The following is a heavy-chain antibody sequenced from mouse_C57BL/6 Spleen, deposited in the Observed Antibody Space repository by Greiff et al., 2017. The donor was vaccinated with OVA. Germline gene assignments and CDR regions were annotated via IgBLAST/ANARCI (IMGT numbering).Heavy chain of an antibody. D-gene: IGHD6-1*01. J-gene: IGHJ2*01. Sequence: EVKLVESGGGLVQPGGSLSLSCAASGFTFTDYYMSWVRQPPGKALEWLGFIRNKANGYTSEYSASVKGRFTISRDNSQSILYLQMNALRAEDSATYSCATQPGYFDDWGKGTTLTVSS. CDR2: IRNKANGYTS. CDR3: ATQPGYFDD. V-gene: IGHV7-3*01. CDR1: GFTFTDYY.